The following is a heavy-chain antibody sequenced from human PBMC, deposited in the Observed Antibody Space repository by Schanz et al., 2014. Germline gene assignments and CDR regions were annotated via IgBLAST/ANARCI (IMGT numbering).Heavy chain of an antibody. CDR2: ISYDGNNE. V-gene: IGHV3-30*18. D-gene: IGHD2-8*02. CDR3: AKDTGYCHGGACYCFEY. J-gene: IGHJ4*02. Sequence: QVQLVESGGGVVQPGRSLRLSCAASGITLSGHGLHWVRQAPGKGLEWVAVISYDGNNEDYADSVKGRFSISRDNSQNALYLQTDSLRPEDTTVYYCAKDTGYCHGGACYCFEYWGLGILVTVSS. CDR1: GITLSGHG.